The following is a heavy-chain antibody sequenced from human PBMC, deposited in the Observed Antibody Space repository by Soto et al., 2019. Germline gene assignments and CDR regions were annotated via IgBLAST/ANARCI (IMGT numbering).Heavy chain of an antibody. Sequence: QVQLVESGGGVVQPGKSLRLSCAGSGFTFSSYGMDWVRQAPGKGLEWVAVISYDGSNKYYADSVKGRFTISRDNSKNTLYLQMSSLRADDTAVYYCAKDRMGAWVRGYFDYGGQGTLVTVSS. D-gene: IGHD3-10*01. CDR1: GFTFSSYG. CDR3: AKDRMGAWVRGYFDY. J-gene: IGHJ4*02. V-gene: IGHV3-30*18. CDR2: ISYDGSNK.